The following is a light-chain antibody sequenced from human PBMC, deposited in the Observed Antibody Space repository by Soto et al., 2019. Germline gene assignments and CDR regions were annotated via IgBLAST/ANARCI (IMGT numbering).Light chain of an antibody. CDR3: QQCGSSPHT. V-gene: IGKV3-20*01. CDR2: GAS. Sequence: EIVLTQSPGTLSLSPGERATLSCRASQSVSSSYLAWYQQKPGQAPRLLIYGASSRATGIPDRFSGSGSGTDFTLTISRLEPEDFAVYYCQQCGSSPHTFGQGTKVEIK. CDR1: QSVSSSY. J-gene: IGKJ1*01.